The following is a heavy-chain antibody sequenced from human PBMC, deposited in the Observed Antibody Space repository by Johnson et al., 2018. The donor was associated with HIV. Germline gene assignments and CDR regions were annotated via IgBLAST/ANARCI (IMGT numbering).Heavy chain of an antibody. CDR1: GFTFSDYY. CDR3: AKDLFGGVIVVGAFDI. CDR2: ISRSGSTI. D-gene: IGHD3-22*01. Sequence: QVQLVESGGGVVRPGGSLRLSSAASGFTFSDYYMSWIRQAPGKGLEWVSNISRSGSTIYHADSVKGRLIISRDNAKNSLYLQMSSLRAEDTAVYYCAKDLFGGVIVVGAFDIWGQGAMVTVSS. J-gene: IGHJ3*02. V-gene: IGHV3-11*01.